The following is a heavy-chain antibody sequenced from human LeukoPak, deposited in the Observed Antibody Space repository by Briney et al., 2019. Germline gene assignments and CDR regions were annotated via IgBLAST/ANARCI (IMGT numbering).Heavy chain of an antibody. CDR3: SRAGGSGWAYDY. V-gene: IGHV3-49*03. Sequence: GSLRLSCTGSGFTFGDYAMSWFRQAPERGLEYIGFIRSKVYGGTPEYAASVRGRFTISRDDSKSITYLQMNSLKSEDTAVYYCSRAGGSGWAYDYWGQGTVVTVSS. D-gene: IGHD6-19*01. CDR2: IRSKVYGGTP. J-gene: IGHJ4*02. CDR1: GFTFGDYA.